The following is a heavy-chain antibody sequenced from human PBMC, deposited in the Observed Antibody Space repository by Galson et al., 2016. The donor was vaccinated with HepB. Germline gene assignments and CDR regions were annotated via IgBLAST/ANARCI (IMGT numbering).Heavy chain of an antibody. J-gene: IGHJ5*02. D-gene: IGHD5-24*01. CDR1: GFTFSNYV. V-gene: IGHV3-23*01. CDR3: AKGKAETLPDWFDP. Sequence: SLRLSCAASGFTFSNYVMTWVRQAPGRGLEWVSSILGSGGDAFYAGSVKGRFTISRDNSKNTLYLQMNSLTAEDTATYYCAKGKAETLPDWFDPWGQGTLVTVSS. CDR2: ILGSGGDA.